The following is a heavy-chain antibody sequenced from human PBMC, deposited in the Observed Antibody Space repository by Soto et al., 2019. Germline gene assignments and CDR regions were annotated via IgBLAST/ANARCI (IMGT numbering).Heavy chain of an antibody. CDR3: AKDSTAYSSSYDFDS. Sequence: GGSLRLSCAASGFSFNSYAMSWVRQAPGKGLEWVSGISGSGGSTYYANSVKGRFTISRDNSKNTLYLQMNSLRDVDTAVYYCAKDSTAYSSSYDFDSWGQGNLVTVSS. D-gene: IGHD6-6*01. V-gene: IGHV3-23*01. CDR1: GFSFNSYA. J-gene: IGHJ4*02. CDR2: ISGSGGST.